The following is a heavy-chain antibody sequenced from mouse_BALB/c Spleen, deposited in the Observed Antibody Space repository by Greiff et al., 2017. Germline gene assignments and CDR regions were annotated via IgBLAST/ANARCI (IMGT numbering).Heavy chain of an antibody. CDR3: ASWAQKPCFAY. Sequence: QVQLQQSGPGLVQPSQSLSITCTVSGFSLTGYGVHWVRQSPGKGLEWLGVIWSGGSTDYNAAFISRLSISKDNSKSQVFFRRNSLQADDTAKYYGASWAQKPCFAYWGQGTLVTVSA. D-gene: IGHD4-1*01. CDR1: GFSLTGYG. V-gene: IGHV2-4-1*01. CDR2: IWSGGST. J-gene: IGHJ3*01.